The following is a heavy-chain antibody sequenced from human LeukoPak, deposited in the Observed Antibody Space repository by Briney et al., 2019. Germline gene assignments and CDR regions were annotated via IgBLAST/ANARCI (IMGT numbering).Heavy chain of an antibody. Sequence: GGSLRLSCAASGFTFSTYAMHWVRQGPGKGLEWVAVIPYDGSNKYYADSVKGRFTISRDNSKNTLYLQMSSLSAEDTAVYYCARTTTPHYYGSGSYALGYWGQGTLVTVPS. J-gene: IGHJ4*02. D-gene: IGHD3-10*01. CDR3: ARTTTPHYYGSGSYALGY. CDR2: IPYDGSNK. V-gene: IGHV3-30-3*01. CDR1: GFTFSTYA.